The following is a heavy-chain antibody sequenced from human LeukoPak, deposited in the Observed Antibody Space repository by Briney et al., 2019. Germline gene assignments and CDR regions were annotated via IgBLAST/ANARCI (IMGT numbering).Heavy chain of an antibody. CDR2: IYYSGST. V-gene: IGHV4-59*11. Sequence: PSETLSLTCTVSGGSISSHYWSWIRQPPGKGLEWIGYIYYSGSTNYNPSLKSRVTISVDTSKNQFSLKLSSVTAADTAVYYCASYEPYRLVAFDIWGQGTMVTVSS. J-gene: IGHJ3*02. CDR1: GGSISSHY. D-gene: IGHD1-14*01. CDR3: ASYEPYRLVAFDI.